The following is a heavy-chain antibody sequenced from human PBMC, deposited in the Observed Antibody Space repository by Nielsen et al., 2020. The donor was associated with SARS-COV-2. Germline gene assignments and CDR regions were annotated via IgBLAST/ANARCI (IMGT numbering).Heavy chain of an antibody. CDR3: ARGMGYCSSTSCYPNYYYYGMDV. Sequence: WIRQPPEKGLEWVAVIWYDGSNKYYADSVKGRFTISRDNSKNTLYLQMNSLRAEDTAVYYCARGMGYCSSTSCYPNYYYYGMDVWGQGTTVTVSS. D-gene: IGHD2-2*01. J-gene: IGHJ6*02. V-gene: IGHV3-33*01. CDR2: IWYDGSNK.